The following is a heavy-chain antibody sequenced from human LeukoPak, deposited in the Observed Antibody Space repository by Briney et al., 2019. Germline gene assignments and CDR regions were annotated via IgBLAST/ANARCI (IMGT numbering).Heavy chain of an antibody. D-gene: IGHD3-10*01. V-gene: IGHV4-59*08. J-gene: IGHJ5*02. Sequence: SETLSLTCTVSGGSIGSYYWSWIRQPPGKGLEWIGYIYYSGSTNYNPSLKSRVTISVDTSKNQFSLKLSSVTAADTAVYYCARLAGRGFGFDPWGQGTLVTVSS. CDR3: ARLAGRGFGFDP. CDR1: GGSIGSYY. CDR2: IYYSGST.